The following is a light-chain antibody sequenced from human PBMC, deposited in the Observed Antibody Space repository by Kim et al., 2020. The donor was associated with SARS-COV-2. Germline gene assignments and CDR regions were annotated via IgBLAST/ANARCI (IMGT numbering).Light chain of an antibody. V-gene: IGKV3-20*01. CDR2: GTS. CDR1: QKISTSY. Sequence: EIVLTQSPGTLSLSPGERVTLSCRASQKISTSYVAWYQQRLGQAPRVLIHGTSNRASGIPDRFGGSGSGTDFTLTISRLEPEDSAVYFCKQYGSSPTFGQGTKVDIK. J-gene: IGKJ1*01. CDR3: KQYGSSPT.